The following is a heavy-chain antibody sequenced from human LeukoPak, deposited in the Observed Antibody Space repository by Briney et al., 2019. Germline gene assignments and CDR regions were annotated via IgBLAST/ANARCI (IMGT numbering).Heavy chain of an antibody. J-gene: IGHJ5*02. CDR2: ISALGGNT. Sequence: GGSLRLSCAASGFTFSNYVMTWVRQAPGKGLERVSVISALGGNTYYADSVKGRFTVSRDNSKDTLFLQMNTLRTDDTAVYYCARGTTGPDLWGQGTLVTVSS. V-gene: IGHV3-23*01. CDR1: GFTFSNYV. D-gene: IGHD4-17*01. CDR3: ARGTTGPDL.